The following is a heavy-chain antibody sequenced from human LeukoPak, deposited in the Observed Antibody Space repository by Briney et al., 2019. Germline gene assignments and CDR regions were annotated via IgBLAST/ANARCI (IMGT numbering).Heavy chain of an antibody. CDR3: AREGYYYDSSGYYYVYFDY. J-gene: IGHJ4*02. V-gene: IGHV1-18*01. D-gene: IGHD3-22*01. CDR1: GYTFSSYA. CDR2: ISVYSGNT. Sequence: ASVKVSCKASGYTFSSYAITWVRQAPGQGLECMGWISVYSGNTNYAQKLQGRVTMTTDTSTSTAYMELRSLRSDDTAVYYCAREGYYYDSSGYYYVYFDYWGQGTLVTVSS.